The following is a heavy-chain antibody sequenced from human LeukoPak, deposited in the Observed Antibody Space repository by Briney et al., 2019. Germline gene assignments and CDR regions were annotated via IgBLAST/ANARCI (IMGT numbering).Heavy chain of an antibody. D-gene: IGHD6-13*01. CDR1: GGSFSGYY. CDR2: INHSGST. V-gene: IGHV4-34*01. CDR3: ARVRAAAGTGYYYYYYTDV. J-gene: IGHJ6*03. Sequence: SETLSLTCAVYGGSFSGYYWSWICQPPGKGLEWIGEINHSGSTNYNPSPMSRVTISVDTSKNQFSLRLSSVTAADTAVYYCARVRAAAGTGYYYYYYTDVWGKGTTVTVSS.